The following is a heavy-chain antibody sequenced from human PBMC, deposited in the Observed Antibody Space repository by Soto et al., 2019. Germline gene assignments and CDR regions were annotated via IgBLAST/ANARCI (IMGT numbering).Heavy chain of an antibody. V-gene: IGHV4-34*01. CDR3: ARVNGWNFYSAVLYYYYGMDV. Sequence: SETLSLTCAVYGGSFSGYYWSWIRQPPGKGLEWIGEINHSGSTNYSPSLKSRVTISVDTSKNQFSLKLSSVTAADTAVYYCARVNGWNFYSAVLYYYYGMDVWGQGTTVTVSS. J-gene: IGHJ6*02. D-gene: IGHD1-7*01. CDR1: GGSFSGYY. CDR2: INHSGST.